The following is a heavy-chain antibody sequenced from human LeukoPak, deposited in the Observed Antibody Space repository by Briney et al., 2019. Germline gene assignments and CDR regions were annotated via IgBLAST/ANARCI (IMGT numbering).Heavy chain of an antibody. V-gene: IGHV4-30-2*01. CDR2: IYHSGST. D-gene: IGHD1-1*01. Sequence: SETLSLTCAVSGGSISSGGYSWSWIRQPPGKGLEWIGYIYHSGSTYYNPSLKSRVTISVDRSKNQFSLKLSSVTAADTAVYYCARTTRTSSYYFDYWGQETLVTVSS. CDR3: ARTTRTSSYYFDY. J-gene: IGHJ4*02. CDR1: GGSISSGGYS.